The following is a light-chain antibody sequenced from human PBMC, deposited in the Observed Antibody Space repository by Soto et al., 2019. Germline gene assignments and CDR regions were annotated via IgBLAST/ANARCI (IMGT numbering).Light chain of an antibody. V-gene: IGLV2-23*02. CDR1: SGDIGSYNR. J-gene: IGLJ1*01. CDR3: CSYAGSGTDNYV. CDR2: EVT. Sequence: QSVLTQPASVSGSPGQSITISCTGTSGDIGSYNRVSWYQQHPGKAPKLIIYEVTDRPSGVSNRFSGSKSGNTASLTISGLQAEDEADYYCCSYAGSGTDNYVFGSGTKVTVL.